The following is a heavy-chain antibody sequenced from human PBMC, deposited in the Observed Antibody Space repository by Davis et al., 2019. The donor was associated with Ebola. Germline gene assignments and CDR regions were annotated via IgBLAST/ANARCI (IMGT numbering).Heavy chain of an antibody. Sequence: SETLSLTCTVSGGSISSYYWSWIRQPPGKGLEWIGYIYYSGSTNYNPSLKSRVTISVDTSKNQFSLKLSSVTAADTAVYYCARTRSVTFDAFDIWGQGTMVTVSS. J-gene: IGHJ3*02. CDR1: GGSISSYY. D-gene: IGHD4-17*01. V-gene: IGHV4-59*01. CDR2: IYYSGST. CDR3: ARTRSVTFDAFDI.